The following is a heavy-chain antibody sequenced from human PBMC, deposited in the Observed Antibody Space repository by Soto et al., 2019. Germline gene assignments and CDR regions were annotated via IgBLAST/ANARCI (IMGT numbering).Heavy chain of an antibody. CDR2: ISSSSSTI. CDR1: GFTFSSYS. J-gene: IGHJ2*01. CDR3: ARDLLGYCSGGSCYLPNWYFDL. D-gene: IGHD2-15*01. Sequence: EVQLVESGGGLVQPGGSLRLSCAASGFTFSSYSMNWVRQAPGKGLEWVSYISSSSSTIYYADSVKGRFTISRDNAKNSLYVQMNSMRDEDTAVYYCARDLLGYCSGGSCYLPNWYFDLWGRGTLVTVSS. V-gene: IGHV3-48*02.